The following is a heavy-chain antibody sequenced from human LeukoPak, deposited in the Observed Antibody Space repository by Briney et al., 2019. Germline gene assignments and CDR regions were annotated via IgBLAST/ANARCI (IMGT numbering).Heavy chain of an antibody. CDR2: IYYSGST. J-gene: IGHJ4*02. Sequence: SETLSLTCTVSGGSISSYYWSWIRQPPGKGLEWIGYIYYSGSTNYNPSLKSRVTISVDTSKNQFSLKLSSVTAADTAVYYCARISDSSGWYRFDYWGQGTLVTVSS. CDR3: ARISDSSGWYRFDY. CDR1: GGSISSYY. V-gene: IGHV4-59*01. D-gene: IGHD6-19*01.